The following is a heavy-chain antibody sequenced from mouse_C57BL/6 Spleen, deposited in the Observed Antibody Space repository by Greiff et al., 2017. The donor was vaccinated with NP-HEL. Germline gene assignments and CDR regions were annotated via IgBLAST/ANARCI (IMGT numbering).Heavy chain of an antibody. V-gene: IGHV1-47*01. CDR2: FHPYNDDT. CDR3: DRRDGNYDAMDY. Sequence: VQLQQSGAELVKPGASVKISCKASGYTFTTYPIEWMKQNPGKSLEWIGNFHPYNDDTKYNEKFKGKATMTVEKSSSTVYLELSRVTSDDSAVYYCDRRDGNYDAMDYWGQGTSVTVSS. CDR1: GYTFTTYP. D-gene: IGHD2-1*01. J-gene: IGHJ4*01.